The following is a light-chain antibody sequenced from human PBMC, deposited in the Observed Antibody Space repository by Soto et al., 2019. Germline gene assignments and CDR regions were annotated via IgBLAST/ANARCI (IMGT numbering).Light chain of an antibody. Sequence: EIQMTQSPSSLSASVGDRVTITCRSSQRIGYYLNWYQQKVGKGQMLLIYGASSLQSGVPSRFSGTGSGTNFTLTISSLQPEDFATYYCQQSYYALVFTFGPGTKVEIK. V-gene: IGKV1-39*01. CDR3: QQSYYALVFT. CDR1: QRIGYY. J-gene: IGKJ3*01. CDR2: GAS.